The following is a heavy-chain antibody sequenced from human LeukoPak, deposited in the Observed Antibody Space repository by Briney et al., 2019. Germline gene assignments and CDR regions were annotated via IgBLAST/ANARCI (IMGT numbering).Heavy chain of an antibody. CDR2: IYYSGST. Sequence: PWETLSLTCTVSGGSISSYYWSWIRQPPGKGLEWIGYIYYSGSTNYNPSLKSRVTISVDTSKNQFSLKLSSVTAADTAMYYCARAPHFFDSSGSRYYFDYWGQGALVTVSS. CDR3: ARAPHFFDSSGSRYYFDY. D-gene: IGHD3-22*01. CDR1: GGSISSYY. J-gene: IGHJ4*02. V-gene: IGHV4-59*12.